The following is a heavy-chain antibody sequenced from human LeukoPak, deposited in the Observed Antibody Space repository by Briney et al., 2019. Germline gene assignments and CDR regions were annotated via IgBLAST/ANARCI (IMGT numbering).Heavy chain of an antibody. CDR1: GGSISSYY. CDR3: ARVQRSGYYSSPQNWFDP. CDR2: IYYSGST. Sequence: SETLSLTCTVSGGSISSYYWSWIRQPPGKGLEWIGYIYYSGSTNYNPSLKSRVTISVDTSKNQFSLKLSSVTAADTAVYYCARVQRSGYYSSPQNWFDPWGQGTLVTVSS. D-gene: IGHD3-22*01. V-gene: IGHV4-59*01. J-gene: IGHJ5*02.